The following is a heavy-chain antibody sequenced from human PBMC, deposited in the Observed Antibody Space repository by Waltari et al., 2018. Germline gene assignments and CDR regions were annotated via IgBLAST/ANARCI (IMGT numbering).Heavy chain of an antibody. V-gene: IGHV4-59*01. CDR1: GGSISSYY. CDR2: IYYSGST. Sequence: VQLQESGPGLVKPSETLSPPCTVSGGSISSYYWSWIRQPPGKGLDWIGYIYYSGSTNSNPSLKSRVTISVDTSKNQFSLKLSSVTAADTAVYYCARGRHYYGSGRAGWFDPWGQGTLVTVSS. CDR3: ARGRHYYGSGRAGWFDP. D-gene: IGHD3-10*01. J-gene: IGHJ5*02.